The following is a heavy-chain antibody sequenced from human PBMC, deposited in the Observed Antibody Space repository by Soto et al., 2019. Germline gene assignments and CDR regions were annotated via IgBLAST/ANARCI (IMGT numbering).Heavy chain of an antibody. CDR2: IYHSGST. V-gene: IGHV4-4*02. J-gene: IGHJ6*02. Sequence: SETLSLTCAVSGGSISSSNWWSWVRQPPGKGLEWIGEIYHSGSTNYNPSLKSRVTISVDKSKNQFSLKLSSVTAADAAVYYCARFSTGTLYYYYGMDVGDQGTTVTVSS. CDR1: GGSISSSNW. D-gene: IGHD1-7*01. CDR3: ARFSTGTLYYYYGMDV.